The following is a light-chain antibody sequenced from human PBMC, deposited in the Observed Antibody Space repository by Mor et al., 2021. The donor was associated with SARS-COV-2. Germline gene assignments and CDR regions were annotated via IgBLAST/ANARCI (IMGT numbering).Light chain of an antibody. CDR3: QQFYSAPLT. Sequence: ERATINCKSSHNLLYTSNNKNYLVWYQQKPGLPPKLLISWASTRESGVPNRFSGSGSGTDFSLTISNLQAQDVAVYYCQQFYSAPLTFGGG. J-gene: IGKJ4*01. CDR1: HNLLYTSNNKNY. CDR2: WAS. V-gene: IGKV4-1*01.